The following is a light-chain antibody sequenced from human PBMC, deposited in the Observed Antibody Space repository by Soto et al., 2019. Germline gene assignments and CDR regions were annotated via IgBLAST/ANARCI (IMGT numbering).Light chain of an antibody. CDR3: QQYNTYSPVT. Sequence: DIPMTQSPSTLSAFVGDRVTITCRASQSVSSSLAWYQQQPGKAPKLLIYDASSLQSGVPSRFSGSGSGTEFTLTISSLQPDDFATYYCQQYNTYSPVTFGGGTKVAIK. CDR1: QSVSSS. V-gene: IGKV1-5*01. CDR2: DAS. J-gene: IGKJ4*01.